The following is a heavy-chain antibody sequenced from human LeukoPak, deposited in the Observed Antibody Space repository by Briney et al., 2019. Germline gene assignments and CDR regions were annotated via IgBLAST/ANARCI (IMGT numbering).Heavy chain of an antibody. CDR1: GFTFSSYG. V-gene: IGHV3-30*18. J-gene: IGHJ4*02. CDR3: AKSNGIAAVVDY. Sequence: GGSLRLSCAASGFTFSSYGKHWVRQAPGKGLEWVAVISYDGSNKYYADSVKGRFTISRDNSKNTLYLQMNSLRAEDTAVYYCAKSNGIAAVVDYWGQGTLVTVSS. D-gene: IGHD6-13*01. CDR2: ISYDGSNK.